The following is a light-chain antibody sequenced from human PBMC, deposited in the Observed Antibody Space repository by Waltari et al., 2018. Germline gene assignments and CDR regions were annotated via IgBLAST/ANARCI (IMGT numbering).Light chain of an antibody. J-gene: IGKJ1*01. CDR3: QQSFNTPPWT. Sequence: QMSQSPPSLSASVGDRVTIPCRASQSISTYLNWYQQKSGKAPKLLIYAASTLQSGVPSRFSGTGSGTVFTLTISSLQPEDFATYYCQQSFNTPPWTFGQGTKVEIK. V-gene: IGKV1-39*01. CDR2: AAS. CDR1: QSISTY.